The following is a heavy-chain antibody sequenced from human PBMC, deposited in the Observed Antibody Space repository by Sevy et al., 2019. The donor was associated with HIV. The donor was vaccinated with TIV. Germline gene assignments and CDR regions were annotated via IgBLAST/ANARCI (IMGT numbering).Heavy chain of an antibody. CDR2: ISGYNGKT. CDR1: GYSFTSYG. V-gene: IGHV1-18*01. J-gene: IGHJ6*02. D-gene: IGHD1-7*01. Sequence: ASVKVSCKASGYSFTSYGISWVRQAPGQGLEWMGWISGYNGKTNYEQKLQGRVTMTTDTSTSTAYMELRSLISDDTAVYYCARDNWNYGDSYGMDVWGQGPRSPSP. CDR3: ARDNWNYGDSYGMDV.